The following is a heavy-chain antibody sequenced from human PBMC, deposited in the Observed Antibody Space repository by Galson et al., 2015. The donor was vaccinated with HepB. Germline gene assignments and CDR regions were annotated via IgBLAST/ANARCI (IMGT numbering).Heavy chain of an antibody. CDR3: ARESTSSYYFDY. Sequence: SLRLSCAASGVTVSSNNMSWVRQAPGKGLEWVSVISGGGSTSYADSVKARFTISRDNSKNTLYLQINSLRAEDTAVYFCARESTSSYYFDYWGQGTLVTVSS. CDR2: ISGGGST. J-gene: IGHJ4*02. D-gene: IGHD2-2*01. CDR1: GVTVSSNN. V-gene: IGHV3-66*01.